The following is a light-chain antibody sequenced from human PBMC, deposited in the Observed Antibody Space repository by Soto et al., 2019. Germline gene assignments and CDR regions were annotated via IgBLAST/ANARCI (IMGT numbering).Light chain of an antibody. CDR3: AVWDDALSGFVH. J-gene: IGLJ2*01. CDR2: RGN. Sequence: QSVLTQPPSASATPGKSVNISCAGSTANVGTNHVYWYQHFPGTAPELLIYRGNLRPTGVPDRFSSSKSGASAYLAISGLRSDDEGDYYCAVWDDALSGFVHFGGGTKLTVL. CDR1: TANVGTNH. V-gene: IGLV1-47*01.